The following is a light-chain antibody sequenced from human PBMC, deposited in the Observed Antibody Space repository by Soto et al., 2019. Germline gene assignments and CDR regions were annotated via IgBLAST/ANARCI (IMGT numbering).Light chain of an antibody. J-gene: IGLJ7*01. V-gene: IGLV1-44*01. CDR3: AAWDDSLNGAV. Sequence: QSVLTQPPSASGTPGQRVTISCSGSSSNIGSNYVYWYQQLPGTAPKLLIYSNNQRPSGVPDRFSGSKSGTSASLAISGLQSEDEADYYCAAWDDSLNGAVFGGGTQLTVL. CDR1: SSNIGSNY. CDR2: SNN.